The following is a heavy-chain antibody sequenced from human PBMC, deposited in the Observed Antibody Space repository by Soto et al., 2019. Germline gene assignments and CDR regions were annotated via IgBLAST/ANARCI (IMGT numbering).Heavy chain of an antibody. J-gene: IGHJ4*02. CDR2: ISSSSSTI. Sequence: PGGSLRLSCAASGFTFSSYSMNWVRQAPGKGLEWVSYISSSSSTIYYADSVKGRFTISRDNAKNSLYLQMNSLRDEDTAVYYCARDVVRGVTLGDFDYWGQGTPVTVSS. CDR3: ARDVVRGVTLGDFDY. V-gene: IGHV3-48*02. D-gene: IGHD3-10*01. CDR1: GFTFSSYS.